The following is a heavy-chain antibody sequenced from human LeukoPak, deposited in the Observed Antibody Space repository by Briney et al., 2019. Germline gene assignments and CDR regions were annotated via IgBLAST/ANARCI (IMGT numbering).Heavy chain of an antibody. V-gene: IGHV3-23*01. D-gene: IGHD3-10*01. CDR3: AKGASYGYFYSYYMDV. CDR2: ISGSGGST. Sequence: GGSLRLSCEASGFTFSSYAMSWVRQAPGKGLEWVSGISGSGGSTYYAASVKGRFTVSRDSSSNTLFLQMNSLRAEDTALYYCAKGASYGYFYSYYMDVWGKGTAVTVSS. CDR1: GFTFSSYA. J-gene: IGHJ6*03.